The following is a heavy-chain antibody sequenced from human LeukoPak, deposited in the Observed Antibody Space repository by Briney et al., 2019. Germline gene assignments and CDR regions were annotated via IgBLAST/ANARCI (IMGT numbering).Heavy chain of an antibody. CDR1: GFTFRSYG. D-gene: IGHD3-10*01. J-gene: IGHJ4*02. CDR3: AKDRGSGSYSLDY. Sequence: GALRLSCAASGFTFRSYGMPWVRPAPGKGVGGVAVIWYDGSNKYYADSVKGRFTISRDNSKNTLYLQMNSLRAEDTAVYYCAKDRGSGSYSLDYWGQGTLVTVSS. V-gene: IGHV3-33*06. CDR2: IWYDGSNK.